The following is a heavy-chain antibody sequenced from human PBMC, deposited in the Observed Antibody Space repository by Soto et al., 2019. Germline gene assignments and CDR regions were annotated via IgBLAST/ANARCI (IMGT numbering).Heavy chain of an antibody. D-gene: IGHD2-8*02. V-gene: IGHV4-34*01. Sequence: SETLSLTCAVYGGSFSAYYWTWIRQPPGTGLEWIGEINHSGSTNYNPSLKSRVTISVDTSKNQFSLKLTSVTAADTAVYYCARDKITGIFDYWGQGTLVTVSS. CDR2: INHSGST. CDR1: GGSFSAYY. CDR3: ARDKITGIFDY. J-gene: IGHJ4*02.